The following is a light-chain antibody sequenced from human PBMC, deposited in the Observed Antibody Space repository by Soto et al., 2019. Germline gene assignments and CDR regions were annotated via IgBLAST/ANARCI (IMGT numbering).Light chain of an antibody. J-gene: IGLJ3*02. CDR3: ASYPASLTRWV. CDR1: RSDVGAYNY. CDR2: EVS. Sequence: QSALTQPASVSGSPGQSITISCTGTRSDVGAYNYVSWYQQHPGKAPKLIIYEVSNRPSGVSNRFSGSKSGNTASLTISGLRSGDEADYYRASYPASLTRWVFGGGPQLTLL. V-gene: IGLV2-14*01.